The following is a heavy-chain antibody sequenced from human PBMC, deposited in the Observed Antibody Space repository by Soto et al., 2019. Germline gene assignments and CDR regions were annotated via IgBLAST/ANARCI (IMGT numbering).Heavy chain of an antibody. J-gene: IGHJ6*02. CDR2: ISHSGTLT. CDR1: GFTFSSYA. Sequence: EVQLLESGGGLVQPGGSLRLSCAASGFTFSSYAMKWVRQAPGKGLEWDSLISHSGTLTYYADSVKARFTISRDNSGNTLFMQMYSLRAEDTAVYYCARYVPGVCDYGMDVWGQGTTVTVSS. CDR3: ARYVPGVCDYGMDV. D-gene: IGHD2-2*01. V-gene: IGHV3-23*01.